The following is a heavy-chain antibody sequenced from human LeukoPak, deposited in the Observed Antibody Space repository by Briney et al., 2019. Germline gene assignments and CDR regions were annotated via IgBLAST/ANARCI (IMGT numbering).Heavy chain of an antibody. CDR3: ASSYSSGWYGSRSSAVN. CDR2: INAGNGNT. CDR1: GYTFTSYA. V-gene: IGHV1-3*01. Sequence: ASVKVSCKASGYTFTSYAMHWVRQAPGQRLEWMGWINAGNGNTKYSQKFQGRVTITRDTSASTAYMELSSLRSEDTAVYYCASSYSSGWYGSRSSAVNWGQGTLVTVSS. D-gene: IGHD6-19*01. J-gene: IGHJ4*02.